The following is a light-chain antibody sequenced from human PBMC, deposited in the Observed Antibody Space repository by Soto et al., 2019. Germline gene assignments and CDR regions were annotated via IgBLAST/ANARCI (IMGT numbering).Light chain of an antibody. CDR1: QDIRYF. J-gene: IGKJ3*01. CDR2: AVS. CDR3: QNYISAQFP. V-gene: IGKV1-27*01. Sequence: DIQMTQSPSSLSASVGDRVTITCRASQDIRYFLAWYQQKPGQVPELLIYAVSALQSGVPSRFSGSGSVTDFTLTISILQPEDGATYYLQNYISAQFPFVPGSKVDV.